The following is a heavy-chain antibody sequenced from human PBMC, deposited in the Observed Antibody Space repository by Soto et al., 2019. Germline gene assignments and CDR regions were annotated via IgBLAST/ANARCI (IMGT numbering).Heavy chain of an antibody. CDR3: ASPVHGYNLPFDAFDI. V-gene: IGHV5-51*01. CDR2: IYPGDSDT. J-gene: IGHJ3*02. CDR1: GYSFTSYW. D-gene: IGHD5-12*01. Sequence: GESLKISCKGSGYSFTSYWIGWVRQMPGKGLEWMGIIYPGDSDTRYSPSFQGQVTISADKSISIAYLQWSSLKASDTAMYYCASPVHGYNLPFDAFDIWGQGTMVTVS.